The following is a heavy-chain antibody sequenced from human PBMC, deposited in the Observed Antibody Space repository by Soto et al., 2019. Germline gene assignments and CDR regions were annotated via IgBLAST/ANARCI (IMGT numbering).Heavy chain of an antibody. J-gene: IGHJ4*02. D-gene: IGHD4-17*01. CDR3: ARNFGPYGDYVSDY. CDR2: IWYDGSNK. CDR1: GFTFSSYG. Sequence: GGSLRLSCAASGFTFSSYGMHWVRQAPGKGLEWVAVIWYDGSNKYYADSVKGRFTISRDNSKNTLYLQMNSLRAEDTAVYYCARNFGPYGDYVSDYWGQGTLVTVSS. V-gene: IGHV3-33*01.